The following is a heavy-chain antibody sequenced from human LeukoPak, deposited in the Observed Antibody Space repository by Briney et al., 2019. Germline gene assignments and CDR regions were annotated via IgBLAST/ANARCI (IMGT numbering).Heavy chain of an antibody. V-gene: IGHV4-30-4*01. J-gene: IGHJ5*02. D-gene: IGHD6-13*01. Sequence: SQTLSLTCTVSGGSISSGDYYWSWIRQPPGKGLEWIGYIYYSGSTYYNPSLKSRVTISLDTSKKQFSLKLTSLTAADTAFYYCARYGVAAEGIWWFDPWGQGTLVTVSS. CDR2: IYYSGST. CDR3: ARYGVAAEGIWWFDP. CDR1: GGSISSGDYY.